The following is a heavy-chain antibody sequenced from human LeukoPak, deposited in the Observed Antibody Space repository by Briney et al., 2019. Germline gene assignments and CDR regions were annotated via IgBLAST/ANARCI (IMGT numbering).Heavy chain of an antibody. Sequence: SETLSLTCTVSGGSISSYFWSWIRQPAGKGLEWIGRIYSSGNTNYNPSLKSRVTMSVDTSKNQFSLKLSSVTAPDTAVYYCARHEDRNWYFDHWGQGTLVTVSS. CDR1: GGSISSYF. CDR2: IYSSGNT. CDR3: ARHEDRNWYFDH. J-gene: IGHJ4*02. D-gene: IGHD1-1*01. V-gene: IGHV4-4*07.